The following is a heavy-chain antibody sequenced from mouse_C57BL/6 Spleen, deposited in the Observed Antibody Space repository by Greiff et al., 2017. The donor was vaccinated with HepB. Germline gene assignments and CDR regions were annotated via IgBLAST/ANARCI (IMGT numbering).Heavy chain of an antibody. CDR3: TRGEVTAVVPYFDY. V-gene: IGHV1-5*01. Sequence: VQLQQSGTVLVRPGASVKLSCTTSGYTFTSYWMHWVKQRPGQGLEWIGGIYPGNSDTGYNQKFKGKAKLTAVTSSSTAYMELSSLTNEDSAVYYCTRGEVTAVVPYFDYWGQGTTLTVSS. CDR1: GYTFTSYW. CDR2: IYPGNSDT. D-gene: IGHD1-1*01. J-gene: IGHJ2*01.